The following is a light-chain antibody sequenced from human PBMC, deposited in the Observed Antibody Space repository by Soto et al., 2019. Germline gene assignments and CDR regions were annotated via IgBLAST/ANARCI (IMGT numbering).Light chain of an antibody. J-gene: IGKJ1*01. CDR2: GAS. V-gene: IGKV3-20*01. Sequence: ENVLTQSPGTLSLSPGERATLSCRASQSVSSSYLAWSQQKPVQAPRLLIYGASSRATGIPYRFSGSGSGTDFPLTISILEPEDFAVYYCQQYGSSPRTFGQGTQVEIK. CDR3: QQYGSSPRT. CDR1: QSVSSSY.